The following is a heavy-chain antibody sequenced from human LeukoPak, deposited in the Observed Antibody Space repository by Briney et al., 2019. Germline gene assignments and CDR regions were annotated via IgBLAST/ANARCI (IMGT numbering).Heavy chain of an antibody. CDR1: GFTFSNYA. Sequence: GGSLRLSCAASGFTFSNYAMHWVRQAPGKGLEWVAVISYDGSKKDYADSVKGRFTISRDNSKNTLYLQMNSLRAEDTAVYYCARVAVAGFVYYYYYMDVWGKGTTVTVSS. CDR2: ISYDGSKK. J-gene: IGHJ6*03. CDR3: ARVAVAGFVYYYYYMDV. V-gene: IGHV3-30*04. D-gene: IGHD6-19*01.